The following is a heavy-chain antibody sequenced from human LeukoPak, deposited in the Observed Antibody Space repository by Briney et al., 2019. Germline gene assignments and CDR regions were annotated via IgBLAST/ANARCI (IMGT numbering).Heavy chain of an antibody. CDR2: IYYSGST. CDR3: ARGYSSSWYAFDI. V-gene: IGHV4-31*02. CDR1: GFTFSSYA. J-gene: IGHJ3*02. D-gene: IGHD6-13*01. Sequence: LRLSCSASGFTFSSYAMSWIRPHPGKGLEWIGYIYYSGSTYYNPSLKSRVTISVDTSKNQFSLKLSSVTAADTAVYYCARGYSSSWYAFDIWGQGTMVTVSS.